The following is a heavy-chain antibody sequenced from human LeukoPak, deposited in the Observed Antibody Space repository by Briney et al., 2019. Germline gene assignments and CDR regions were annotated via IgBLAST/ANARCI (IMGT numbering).Heavy chain of an antibody. J-gene: IGHJ4*02. CDR1: GFIFTNYW. V-gene: IGHV3-7*04. CDR3: ARGRYCSSTSCPLFDY. D-gene: IGHD2-2*01. Sequence: PGGSLRLSCAASGFIFTNYWMSWVRQAPGKGLEWVANIKQDGSEKYYVDSVKGRFTISRDNAKNSPYLQMNSLRAEDTAVYYCARGRYCSSTSCPLFDYWGQGTLVTVSS. CDR2: IKQDGSEK.